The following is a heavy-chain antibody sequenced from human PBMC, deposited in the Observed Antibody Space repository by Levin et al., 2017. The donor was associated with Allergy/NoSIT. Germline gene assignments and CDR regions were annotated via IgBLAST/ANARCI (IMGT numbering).Heavy chain of an antibody. Sequence: SETLSLTCTVSGDSFSRNTYYWAWVRQPPGTGLEWIGTISHSGTTFYKPSLKSRVTISADTSRNQFSLKVTSVTAADTALYYCARQRGADGVDVWGQGTTVTVSS. D-gene: IGHD3-10*01. CDR3: ARQRGADGVDV. CDR1: GDSFSRNTYY. J-gene: IGHJ6*02. V-gene: IGHV4-39*01. CDR2: ISHSGTT.